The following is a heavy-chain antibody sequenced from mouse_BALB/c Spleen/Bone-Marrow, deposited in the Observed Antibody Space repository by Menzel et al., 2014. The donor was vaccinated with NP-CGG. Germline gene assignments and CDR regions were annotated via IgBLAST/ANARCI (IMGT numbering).Heavy chain of an antibody. J-gene: IGHJ3*01. CDR3: ARGGIYYGNYLAN. V-gene: IGHV5-15*02. CDR1: GFTFSDYG. CDR2: ISTLAYSI. D-gene: IGHD2-1*01. Sequence: EVKLVESGGGLVQPGGSRKLSCAASGFTFSDYGMAWVRQALGKGPEWVAFISTLAYSIYYADSVTGRFTISRENAKNTLYLEMSSLRSEDTAMYYCARGGIYYGNYLANWGQGTLVTVSA.